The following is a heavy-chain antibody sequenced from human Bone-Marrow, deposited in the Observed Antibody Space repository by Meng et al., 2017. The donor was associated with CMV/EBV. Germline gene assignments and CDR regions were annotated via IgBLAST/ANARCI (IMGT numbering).Heavy chain of an antibody. Sequence: SVKVSCKASGYTFTSYYMHWVRQAPGQGLEWMGRIIPILGIANYAQKFQGRVTITADKSTSTAYMELSSLRYEDTAVYYCAKADFLCGSDWFDPWGQGTLVPVSS. CDR3: AKADFLCGSDWFDP. CDR1: GYTFTSYY. D-gene: IGHD3-3*01. CDR2: IIPILGIA. J-gene: IGHJ5*02. V-gene: IGHV1-69*02.